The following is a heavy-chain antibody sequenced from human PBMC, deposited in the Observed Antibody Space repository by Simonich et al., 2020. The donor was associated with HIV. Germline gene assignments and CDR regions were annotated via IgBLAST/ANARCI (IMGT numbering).Heavy chain of an antibody. V-gene: IGHV4-38-2*01. J-gene: IGHJ2*01. D-gene: IGHD3-16*01. CDR3: ARNTATRGSNWYFDL. CDR2: IYHSGSP. Sequence: QVQLQESGPGLVKPSETLSLTCAVSGYSISSGYYWGWIRQPPGKGLEWIGSIYHSGSPYYNPSLKSRVTISVDTSKNQFSRKLSSVTAADTAVYYCARNTATRGSNWYFDLWGRGTLVTVSS. CDR1: GYSISSGYY.